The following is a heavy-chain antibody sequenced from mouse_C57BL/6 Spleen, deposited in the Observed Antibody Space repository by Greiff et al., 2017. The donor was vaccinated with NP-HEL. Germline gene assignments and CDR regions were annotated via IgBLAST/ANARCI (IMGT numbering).Heavy chain of an antibody. V-gene: IGHV1-69*01. CDR3: ARGDYGGY. J-gene: IGHJ2*01. D-gene: IGHD2-4*01. CDR1: GYTFTSYW. Sequence: QVQLQQPGAELVMPGASVKLSCKASGYTFTSYWMHWVKQRPGQGLEWIGEIDPSDSYTNYNQQFKGKSTLTVDKSSSTAYMQLSSLTSEDSAVYYCARGDYGGYWGQGTTLTVSS. CDR2: IDPSDSYT.